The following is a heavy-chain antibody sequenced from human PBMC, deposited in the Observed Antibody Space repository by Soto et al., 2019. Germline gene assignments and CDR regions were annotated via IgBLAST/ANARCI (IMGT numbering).Heavy chain of an antibody. CDR2: ITPFNGDV. CDR1: GNTFTYRY. J-gene: IGHJ4*02. V-gene: IGHV1-45*02. D-gene: IGHD1-26*01. CDR3: ASGGAGSGPFTWELPDH. Sequence: QLQLVQSGAEVKKTGSSVTVSCKALGNTFTYRYLHWVRQAPGQAIEWMGWITPFNGDVHYAQKSQERVTITRDRSINTAYMRMSSLRSEDTAMYYCASGGAGSGPFTWELPDHWGQGTLVTVSS.